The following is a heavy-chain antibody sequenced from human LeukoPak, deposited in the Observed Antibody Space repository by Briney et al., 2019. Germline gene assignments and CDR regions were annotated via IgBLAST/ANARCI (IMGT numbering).Heavy chain of an antibody. CDR2: ISSSSSYI. Sequence: GGSLRLSCAASGFTFSNYSMNWVRPAPGKGLEGVSSISSSSSYIYYADSVKGRFTISRDNAKNSLYMQMNSLRAEDTAVYYCARRWSYYDSSGYFDYWGQGTLVTVSS. CDR3: ARRWSYYDSSGYFDY. CDR1: GFTFSNYS. D-gene: IGHD3-22*01. J-gene: IGHJ4*02. V-gene: IGHV3-21*01.